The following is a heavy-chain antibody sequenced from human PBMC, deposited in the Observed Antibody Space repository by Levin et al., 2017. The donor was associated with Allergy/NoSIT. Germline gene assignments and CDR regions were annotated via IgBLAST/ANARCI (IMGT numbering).Heavy chain of an antibody. V-gene: IGHV4-61*01. Sequence: SETLSLTCTVSGGSVSSGSYYWSWIRQPPGKGLEWIGYIYYSGSTNYNPSLKSRVTISVDTSKNQFSLKLSSVTAADTAVYYCARARITMVRGVISTYYYGMDVWGQGTTVTVSS. CDR1: GGSVSSGSYY. D-gene: IGHD3-10*01. CDR2: IYYSGST. J-gene: IGHJ6*02. CDR3: ARARITMVRGVISTYYYGMDV.